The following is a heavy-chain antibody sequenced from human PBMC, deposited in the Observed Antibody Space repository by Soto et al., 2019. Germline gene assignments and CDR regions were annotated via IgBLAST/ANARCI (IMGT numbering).Heavy chain of an antibody. J-gene: IGHJ6*03. D-gene: IGHD4-17*01. CDR3: ARGRWEYGDYDVDDYYMDV. V-gene: IGHV3-53*04. Sequence: EVQLVESGGGLVQPGGSLRLSCAASGFTVSSNYMSWVRQAPGKGLEWVSVIYSGGSTYYADSVKGRFTISRHNSKNTLYLPMNSMSAEDTDVYYWARGRWEYGDYDVDDYYMDVWCKGTTVTVAS. CDR1: GFTVSSNY. CDR2: IYSGGST.